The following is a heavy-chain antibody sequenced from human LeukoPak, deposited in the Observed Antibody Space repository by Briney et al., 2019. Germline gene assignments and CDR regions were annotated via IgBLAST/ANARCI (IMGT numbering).Heavy chain of an antibody. V-gene: IGHV3-11*01. CDR3: ARVGRNILAAGFGGFDI. D-gene: IGHD6-13*01. CDR2: IGASGSTR. CDR1: GFTFRKHY. J-gene: IGHJ3*02. Sequence: GGSLRLSCAASGFTFRKHYMSWIRQAPGKGPEWVAYIGASGSTRHYADSVNGRFTISRDNDKDLVHLQMNNLRAEDTAVYYCARVGRNILAAGFGGFDIWGQGTMVTVSS.